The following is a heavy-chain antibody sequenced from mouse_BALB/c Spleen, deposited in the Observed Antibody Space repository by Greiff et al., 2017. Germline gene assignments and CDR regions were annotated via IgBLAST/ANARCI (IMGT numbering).Heavy chain of an antibody. CDR2: ISSGGST. J-gene: IGHJ3*01. Sequence: EVKLMESGGGLVKPGGSLKLSCAASGFTFSSYAMSWVRQTPEKRLEWVASISSGGSTYYPDSVKGRFTISRDNARNIRYLQMSSLRSEDTAMYYCAREGYGSRFAYWGQGTLVTVSA. CDR1: GFTFSSYA. D-gene: IGHD2-10*02. CDR3: AREGYGSRFAY. V-gene: IGHV5-6-5*01.